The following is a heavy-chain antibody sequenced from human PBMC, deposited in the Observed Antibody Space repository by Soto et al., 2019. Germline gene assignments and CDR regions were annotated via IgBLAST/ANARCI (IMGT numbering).Heavy chain of an antibody. CDR3: ARGVSYYHSSGGYYSDYYGMDV. J-gene: IGHJ6*02. CDR1: GGSFSGYY. CDR2: INHSGST. D-gene: IGHD3-22*01. Sequence: QVQLQQWGAGLLKPSETLSLTCVVYGGSFSGYYWCWIRQPPGKGLEWIGEINHSGSTNYNPSLQGRVTISVDTSKSKCSMKLSTVTAADTAVYYCARGVSYYHSSGGYYSDYYGMDVWGQGTTVTVSS. V-gene: IGHV4-34*01.